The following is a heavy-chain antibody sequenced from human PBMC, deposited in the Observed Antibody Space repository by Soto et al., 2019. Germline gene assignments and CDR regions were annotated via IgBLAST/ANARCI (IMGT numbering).Heavy chain of an antibody. V-gene: IGHV3-33*01. CDR2: IWYDGSNK. CDR3: ARVRVAVAGTGAFDI. J-gene: IGHJ3*02. CDR1: GFTFSSYG. D-gene: IGHD6-19*01. Sequence: QPGGSVGLSCAASGFTFSSYGMHWFRQAPGKGLEWVAVIWYDGSNKYYADSVKGRFTTSRDNSKNTLYLQMNSLRAEDTAVYYCARVRVAVAGTGAFDIWGQGTMVTVSS.